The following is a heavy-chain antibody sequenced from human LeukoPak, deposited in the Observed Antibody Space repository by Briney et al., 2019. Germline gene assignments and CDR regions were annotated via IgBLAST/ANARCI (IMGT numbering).Heavy chain of an antibody. J-gene: IGHJ6*03. CDR2: ISAYNGNT. Sequence: ASVKVSCKASGYTFTSYGISWVRQAPGQGLEWMGWISAYNGNTNYAQKLQGRVTMTTDTSTRTAYMELRSLRSDDTAVYYCARYLAAAGPYYYYMDVWGKGTTVTVSS. D-gene: IGHD6-13*01. CDR1: GYTFTSYG. V-gene: IGHV1-18*01. CDR3: ARYLAAAGPYYYYMDV.